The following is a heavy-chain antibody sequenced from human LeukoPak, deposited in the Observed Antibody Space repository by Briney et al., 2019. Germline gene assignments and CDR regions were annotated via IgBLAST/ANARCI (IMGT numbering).Heavy chain of an antibody. D-gene: IGHD6-6*01. J-gene: IGHJ5*02. CDR3: ARAPGYSSSSGGLDP. CDR2: INHSGST. V-gene: IGHV4-34*01. Sequence: GSLRLSCAAAGFTFNNYAMSWVRQPPGKGLEWIGEINHSGSTNYNPSLKSRVTISVDTSKNQFSLKLSSVTAADTAVYYCARAPGYSSSSGGLDPWGQGTLVTVSS. CDR1: GFTFNNYA.